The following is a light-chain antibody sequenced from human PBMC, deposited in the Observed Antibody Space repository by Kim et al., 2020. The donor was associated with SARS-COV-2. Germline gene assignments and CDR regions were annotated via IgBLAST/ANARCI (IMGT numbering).Light chain of an antibody. CDR1: QSVGSN. Sequence: EIVMTQSPVTLSVSPGERATLSCRASQSVGSNLAWYQQKPGQAPRLLIYGASTRATDIPARFSGSGSGTGFTLTINSLQSEDFAVYYCQHYSYWPPYTFGQGTKLEI. CDR3: QHYSYWPPYT. CDR2: GAS. J-gene: IGKJ2*01. V-gene: IGKV3-15*01.